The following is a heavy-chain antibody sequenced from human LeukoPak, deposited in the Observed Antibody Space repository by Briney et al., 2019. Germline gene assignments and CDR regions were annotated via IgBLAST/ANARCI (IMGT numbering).Heavy chain of an antibody. Sequence: SETLSLTCAVTGGSFSTYSWTWIRQSPGKGLEWIGEINHSGSTNYNPSLKSRVTISVDTSKNQFSLKLSSVTAADTAVYYCARDSRTLKYSRAGGPLFDPWGQGTLVTVSS. CDR3: ARDSRTLKYSRAGGPLFDP. D-gene: IGHD6-6*01. V-gene: IGHV4-34*01. CDR1: GGSFSTYS. CDR2: INHSGST. J-gene: IGHJ5*02.